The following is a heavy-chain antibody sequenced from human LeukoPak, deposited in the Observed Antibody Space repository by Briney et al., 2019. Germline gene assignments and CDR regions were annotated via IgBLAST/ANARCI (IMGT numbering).Heavy chain of an antibody. Sequence: GGSLRLSCAASGFTFNNYAMSWVRQAPGKGLEWVSAISASGGTTYYADSVKGRFTISRDNSKNTLYLQMNSLRAEDTAVYYCAKAGCGGDCYENCWGQGTLVTVSS. CDR3: AKAGCGGDCYENC. V-gene: IGHV3-23*01. J-gene: IGHJ4*02. D-gene: IGHD2-21*02. CDR1: GFTFNNYA. CDR2: ISASGGTT.